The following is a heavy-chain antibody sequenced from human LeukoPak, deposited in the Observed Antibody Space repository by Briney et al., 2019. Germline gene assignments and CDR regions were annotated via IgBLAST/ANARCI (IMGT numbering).Heavy chain of an antibody. CDR2: INSDGSST. CDR1: GFTFSSYW. V-gene: IGHV3-74*01. CDR3: ARGGRVDKVGVRGVINY. J-gene: IGHJ4*02. D-gene: IGHD3-10*01. Sequence: GGSLRLSCAASGFTFSSYWMHWVRQTPGKGLVWVSRINSDGSSTSYADSVKGRFTISRDNAKNTLYLQMNSLRAEDTAVYYCARGGRVDKVGVRGVINYWGQGTLVTVSS.